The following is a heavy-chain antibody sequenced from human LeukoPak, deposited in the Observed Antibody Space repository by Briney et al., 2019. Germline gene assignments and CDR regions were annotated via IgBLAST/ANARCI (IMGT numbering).Heavy chain of an antibody. J-gene: IGHJ4*02. Sequence: PGGSLRLSCAASGFTFTSYWMSWVRQAPGKGLEWVANINQDGSEKYYVDSVKGRFTISRDNAKNSLFLQMNSLRAEDTALYYCASARGYSSEYKWGQGTLVTVSS. V-gene: IGHV3-7*05. CDR3: ASARGYSSEYK. CDR1: GFTFTSYW. D-gene: IGHD6-19*01. CDR2: INQDGSEK.